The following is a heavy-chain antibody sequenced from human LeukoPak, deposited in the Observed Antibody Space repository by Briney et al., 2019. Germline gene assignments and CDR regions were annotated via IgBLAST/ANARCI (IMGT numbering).Heavy chain of an antibody. J-gene: IGHJ4*02. Sequence: SETLSLTCTVSGGSISSYYWSWIRQPPGKGLEWVGYIYYSGSTNYNPSLKSRVTISVDTSKNQFSLKLSSVTAADTAIYYCAKGDGDYPLDYWGQGTLVTVSS. CDR2: IYYSGST. D-gene: IGHD4-17*01. CDR1: GGSISSYY. CDR3: AKGDGDYPLDY. V-gene: IGHV4-59*01.